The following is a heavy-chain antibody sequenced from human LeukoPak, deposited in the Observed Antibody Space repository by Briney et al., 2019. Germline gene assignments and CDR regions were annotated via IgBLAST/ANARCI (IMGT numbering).Heavy chain of an antibody. J-gene: IGHJ2*01. CDR2: ISSSSSYI. V-gene: IGHV3-21*01. D-gene: IGHD2-2*01. CDR1: GFTFSSYS. CDR3: ARGPPAAPWYFDL. Sequence: GGSLRLSCAASGFTFSSYSMNWVRQAPGKGLEWVSSISSSSSYIYYADSVKGRFTISRDNAKNSLYLQMNSLRAEDTAVYYCARGPPAAPWYFDLWGRGTLVTVSS.